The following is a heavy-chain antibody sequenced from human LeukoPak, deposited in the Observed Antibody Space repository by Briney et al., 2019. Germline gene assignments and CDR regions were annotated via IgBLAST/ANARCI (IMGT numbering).Heavy chain of an antibody. J-gene: IGHJ1*01. CDR1: GFTFSSYW. D-gene: IGHD2-15*01. CDR3: AAPSVVAAFQR. V-gene: IGHV3-74*01. Sequence: GGSLRLSCAASGFTFSSYWMHWVRQLPGKGLVWVSCINSDGSSTSYADSVKGRFTISRDNAKNTLYLQMNSLRAEDTAVYFCAAPSVVAAFQRWGQGTLVTVSS. CDR2: INSDGSST.